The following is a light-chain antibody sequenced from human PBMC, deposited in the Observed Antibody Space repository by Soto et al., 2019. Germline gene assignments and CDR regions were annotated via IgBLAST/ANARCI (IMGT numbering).Light chain of an antibody. CDR2: DAS. V-gene: IGKV1-5*01. CDR1: QSIRSW. Sequence: IQMTQSPATLSASVGDRVTITCRASQSIRSWLAWYQLRPGKAPKVMIYDASSLEGGVPSRFSGSGSGTEFTLTISSLQPDDFATYYCQHYESWPWTFGQGTKVDIK. J-gene: IGKJ1*01. CDR3: QHYESWPWT.